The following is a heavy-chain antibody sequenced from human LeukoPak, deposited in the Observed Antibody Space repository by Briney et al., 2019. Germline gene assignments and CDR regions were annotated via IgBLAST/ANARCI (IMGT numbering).Heavy chain of an antibody. V-gene: IGHV3-23*01. D-gene: IGHD6-19*01. Sequence: GGSLRLSCAASGFTFSSYAVSWVRQAPGKGLEWVSAISGSGGGTYYADSVKGRFTISRDNSKNTLYLQMNILSTEDTAVYYCAKTTTGYSSGRYPGWPVDYWGQGTLVTVSS. CDR3: AKTTTGYSSGRYPGWPVDY. CDR2: ISGSGGGT. J-gene: IGHJ4*02. CDR1: GFTFSSYA.